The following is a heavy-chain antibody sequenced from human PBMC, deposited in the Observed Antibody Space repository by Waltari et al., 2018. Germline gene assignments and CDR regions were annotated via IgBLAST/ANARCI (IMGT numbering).Heavy chain of an antibody. CDR2: ISGIGSTT. Sequence: QVLLVESGGGLVKPGGSLRLSCAPSGSTFSASFVCWVRQAAGKGLEWVSHISGIGSTTNYAASVKGRFTISRDNAKNSVFLQLNSLRADDTAMYYCVRDERWLHLIGTFDSWGQGTLVTVSS. V-gene: IGHV3-11*01. J-gene: IGHJ4*02. CDR3: VRDERWLHLIGTFDS. CDR1: GSTFSASF. D-gene: IGHD3-9*01.